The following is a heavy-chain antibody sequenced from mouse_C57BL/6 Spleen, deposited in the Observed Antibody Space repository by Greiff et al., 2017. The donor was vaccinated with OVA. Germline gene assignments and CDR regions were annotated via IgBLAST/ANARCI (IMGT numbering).Heavy chain of an antibody. D-gene: IGHD1-1*01. Sequence: EVQVVESEGGLVQPGSSMKLSCTASGFTFSDYYMAWVRQVPEKGLEWVANINYDGSSTYYLDSLKSRFIISRDNAKNILYLQMSSLKSEDTATYYCARHSAYYGSSYVYFDVWGTGTTVTVSS. V-gene: IGHV5-16*01. CDR1: GFTFSDYY. J-gene: IGHJ1*03. CDR3: ARHSAYYGSSYVYFDV. CDR2: INYDGSST.